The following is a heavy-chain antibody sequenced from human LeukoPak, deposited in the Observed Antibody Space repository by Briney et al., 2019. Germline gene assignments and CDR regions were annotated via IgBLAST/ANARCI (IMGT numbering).Heavy chain of an antibody. D-gene: IGHD1-1*01. CDR3: ARHGTSGTNLDWFDP. V-gene: IGHV4-59*01. CDR2: IYYSGST. Sequence: PSETLSLTCTLSGGSMNGYSWTWLRQPPGKGLEWIGYIYYSGSTNYNPSLKSRVTISVDTSKNQFSLKLSSVTAADTAVYYCARHGTSGTNLDWFDPWGQGTLVTVSS. CDR1: GGSMNGYS. J-gene: IGHJ5*02.